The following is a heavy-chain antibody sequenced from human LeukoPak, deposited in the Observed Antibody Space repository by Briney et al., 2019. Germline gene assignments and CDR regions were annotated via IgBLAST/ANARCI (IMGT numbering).Heavy chain of an antibody. CDR2: ISAYNGNT. CDR1: GYTFTSYA. D-gene: IGHD3-22*01. V-gene: IGHV1-18*01. CDR3: AGDRSPPPRYYYDSSGQRESNWFDP. J-gene: IGHJ5*02. Sequence: GASVKVSCKASGYTFTSYAITWVRQAPGQGLEWMGWISAYNGNTNYAQKLQGRVTMTTDTSTSTAYMELRSLRSDDTAVYYCAGDRSPPPRYYYDSSGQRESNWFDPWGQGTLVTVSS.